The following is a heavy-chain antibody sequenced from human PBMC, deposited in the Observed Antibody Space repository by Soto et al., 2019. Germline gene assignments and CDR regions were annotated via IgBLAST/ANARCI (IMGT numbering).Heavy chain of an antibody. V-gene: IGHV4-34*01. D-gene: IGHD5-18*01. J-gene: IGHJ6*02. Sequence: SETLSLTCAVYGGSFSGYYWSWIRQPPGKGLEWIGEINHSGSTNYNPSLKSRVTISVDTSKNQFSLKLSSVTAADTAVYYCASRKRGYSYGYINSYYYYYGMDVWGQGTTVTVSS. CDR1: GGSFSGYY. CDR2: INHSGST. CDR3: ASRKRGYSYGYINSYYYYYGMDV.